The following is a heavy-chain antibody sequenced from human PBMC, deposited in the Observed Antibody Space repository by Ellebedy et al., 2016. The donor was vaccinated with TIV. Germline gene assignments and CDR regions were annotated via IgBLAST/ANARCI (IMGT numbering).Heavy chain of an antibody. CDR1: GGSISSGDYY. CDR2: IYYSGST. Sequence: SETLSLXXTVSGGSISSGDYYWSWIRQPPGKGLEWIGYIYYSGSTYYNPSLKSRVTISVDTSKNQFSLELSSVTAADTAVYYCARERVLLWFGELFTDAFDIWGQGTMVTVSS. V-gene: IGHV4-30-4*01. J-gene: IGHJ3*02. CDR3: ARERVLLWFGELFTDAFDI. D-gene: IGHD3-10*01.